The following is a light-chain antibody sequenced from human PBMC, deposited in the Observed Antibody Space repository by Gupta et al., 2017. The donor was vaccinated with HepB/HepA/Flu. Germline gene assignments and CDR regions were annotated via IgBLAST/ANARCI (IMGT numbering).Light chain of an antibody. CDR2: DTN. CDR3: ATWDGSRSAGV. V-gene: IGLV1-51*01. CDR1: TSNIGNNP. J-gene: IGLJ3*02. Sequence: QSVLTQPPSASAAPGQRVTIPCSGSTSNIGNNPVSWYQQLPGAVPKIIIYDTNKRPSKIPDRFFGSKSGTSATLAIIGLQTGDEADYYCATWDGSRSAGVFGGGTKLTVL.